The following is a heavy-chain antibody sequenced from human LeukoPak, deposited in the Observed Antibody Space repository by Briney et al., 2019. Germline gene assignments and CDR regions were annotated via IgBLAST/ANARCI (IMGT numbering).Heavy chain of an antibody. Sequence: ASVKVSCKASGYTFTSYGISWVRQAPGQGLEWMGWISAYNGNTNYAQKLQGRVTMTTDTSTSTAYMELRSLRSDDTAVYYCARDGTTELALYYFDYWGQGTLVTVSS. D-gene: IGHD4-17*01. CDR1: GYTFTSYG. CDR3: ARDGTTELALYYFDY. CDR2: ISAYNGNT. V-gene: IGHV1-18*01. J-gene: IGHJ4*02.